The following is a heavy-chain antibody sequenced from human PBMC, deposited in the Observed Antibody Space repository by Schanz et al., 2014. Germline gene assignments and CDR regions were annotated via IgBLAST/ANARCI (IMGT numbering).Heavy chain of an antibody. CDR2: IKQDGSER. CDR3: ERFQSPHQPFDY. J-gene: IGHJ4*02. V-gene: IGHV3-7*01. Sequence: VQLVESGGGVVQPGRSLRLSCAVSGFTFSSYGMHWVRQAPGKGLEWVANIKQDGSERYYVDSVKGRFTISRDNAKNSLYLQMNSLRAEDTAVYYCERFQSPHQPFDYWGQGTLVTVSS. D-gene: IGHD2-2*01. CDR1: GFTFSSYG.